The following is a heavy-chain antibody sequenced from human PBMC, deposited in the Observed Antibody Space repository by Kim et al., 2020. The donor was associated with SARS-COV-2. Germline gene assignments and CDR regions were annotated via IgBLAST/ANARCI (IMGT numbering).Heavy chain of an antibody. CDR3: GRPRMAPPKQRAFDT. V-gene: IGHV3-30*04. CDR1: GFNFRSFA. D-gene: IGHD1-1*01. CDR2: ISYDGKEK. J-gene: IGHJ5*02. Sequence: GGSLRLSCVASGFNFRSFAMHWVRQTPGRGLEWVSLISYDGKEKDYADSVRGRFTISKDMSRNTLFLEMTSLKFDDTGIYYCGRPRMAPPKQRAFDTWGQGTLVTVSS.